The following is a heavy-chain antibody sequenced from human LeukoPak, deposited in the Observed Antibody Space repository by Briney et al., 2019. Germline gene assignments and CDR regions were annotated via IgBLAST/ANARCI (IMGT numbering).Heavy chain of an antibody. J-gene: IGHJ4*02. V-gene: IGHV4-39*01. D-gene: IGHD2-2*01. CDR2: IYYSGST. CDR3: ARHACTSTRCQHFFDY. Sequence: TSETLSLTCTVSGGSISSSSYYWGWIRQPPGKGLEWIGSIYYSGSTYYNPSLKSRVTISVDTSKNQFSLKLSSVTAADTAVYYCARHACTSTRCQHFFDYWGQGTLVTVSS. CDR1: GGSISSSSYY.